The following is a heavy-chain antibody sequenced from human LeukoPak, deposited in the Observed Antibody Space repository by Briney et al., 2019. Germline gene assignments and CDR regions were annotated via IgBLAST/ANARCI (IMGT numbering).Heavy chain of an antibody. J-gene: IGHJ6*03. CDR3: ARGVNWNDLQHDYYYYMDV. V-gene: IGHV1-18*01. D-gene: IGHD1-20*01. CDR2: ISAYNGKT. Sequence: GASVKVSCKASGYTFTNYGISWVRQAPGQGLEWMGWISAYNGKTNYAQNLQGRVTMTTDTSTSTAYMELRSLRPDDTAVYYCARGVNWNDLQHDYYYYMDVWGKGTTVTISS. CDR1: GYTFTNYG.